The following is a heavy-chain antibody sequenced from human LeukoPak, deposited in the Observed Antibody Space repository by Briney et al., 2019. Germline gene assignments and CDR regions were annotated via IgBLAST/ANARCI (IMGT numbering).Heavy chain of an antibody. J-gene: IGHJ4*02. D-gene: IGHD3-10*01. Sequence: GRSLTLSCAPSGFTFSSYAMTWVRQAPGKGLQWVSTISVSGENTYYADSVKGRFTISRDISKSTLYLQMNSLRDEDTALYYCAKYGSGTYYNGLHWGQGTLVTVSS. CDR2: ISVSGENT. CDR1: GFTFSSYA. V-gene: IGHV3-23*01. CDR3: AKYGSGTYYNGLH.